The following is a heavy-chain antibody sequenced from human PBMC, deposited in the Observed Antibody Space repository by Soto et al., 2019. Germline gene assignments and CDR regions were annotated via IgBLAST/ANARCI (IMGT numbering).Heavy chain of an antibody. CDR2: IYYSGST. Sequence: QLQLQESGPGLVKPSETLSLTCIVSGGSISSVNYYWGWIRQPPGKGLVWIGAIYYSGSTYYNPSLKSRVSISVDPSKNQFSMNLNSVTAADTAVYYCARHFGYDSVSGHDIYSMDVWGKGTTVTVSS. V-gene: IGHV4-39*01. CDR3: ARHFGYDSVSGHDIYSMDV. D-gene: IGHD3-3*01. J-gene: IGHJ6*03. CDR1: GGSISSVNYY.